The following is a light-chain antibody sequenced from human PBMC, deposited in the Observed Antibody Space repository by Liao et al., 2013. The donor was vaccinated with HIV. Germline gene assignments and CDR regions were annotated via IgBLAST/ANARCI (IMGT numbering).Light chain of an antibody. Sequence: SYELTQPPSVSVAPGETARITCGGSSIGGYTVNWYQQRPGQAPVLLIYYDRARPSGIPERFSGSNSANTATLTVSGVEAGDEADYYCQVWGTTTDHWVFGGGTKLTVL. CDR1: SIGGYT. V-gene: IGLV3-21*04. J-gene: IGLJ3*02. CDR3: QVWGTTTDHWV. CDR2: YDR.